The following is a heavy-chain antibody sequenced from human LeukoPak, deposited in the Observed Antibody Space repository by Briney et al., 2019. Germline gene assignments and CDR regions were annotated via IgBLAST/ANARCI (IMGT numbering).Heavy chain of an antibody. D-gene: IGHD4-17*01. Sequence: GGSLTLSCAASGFTFSSYAMTWVRQAPGKGLEWVSTIINSGATTYYADSVKGRFTISRDNSKNTLDLQMNSLRAEDTAEYYCAKDIHGDYGGLDYWGQGTLVTVSS. CDR1: GFTFSSYA. V-gene: IGHV3-23*01. J-gene: IGHJ4*02. CDR2: IINSGATT. CDR3: AKDIHGDYGGLDY.